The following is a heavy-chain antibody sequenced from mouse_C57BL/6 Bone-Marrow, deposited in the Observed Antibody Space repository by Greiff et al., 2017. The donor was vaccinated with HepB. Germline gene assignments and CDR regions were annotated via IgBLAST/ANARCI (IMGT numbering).Heavy chain of an antibody. D-gene: IGHD2-5*01. CDR1: GYTFTSYW. J-gene: IGHJ4*01. V-gene: IGHV1-72*01. CDR3: ARDWNYSNYAGDAMDY. CDR2: IDPNSGGT. Sequence: VQLQQPGAELVKPGASVKLSCKASGYTFTSYWMHWVKQRPGRGLEWIGRIDPNSGGTKYNEKFKSKATLTVDKPSSTAYMQLSSLTSEDSAVDYCARDWNYSNYAGDAMDYWGQGTSVTVSS.